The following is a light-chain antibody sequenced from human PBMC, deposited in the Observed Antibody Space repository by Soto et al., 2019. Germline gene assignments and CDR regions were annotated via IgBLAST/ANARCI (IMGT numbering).Light chain of an antibody. CDR2: TSS. Sequence: DIQLTQSPSSLSASVGDRVTITCRASQSISTSLNWYQQKPGKAPNLLIFTSSNLESGVPSRFSGSGSGTDFTLTISSLQPEDCATYVCQQGYSRPRTFGQGTKVEIK. J-gene: IGKJ1*01. V-gene: IGKV1-39*01. CDR1: QSISTS. CDR3: QQGYSRPRT.